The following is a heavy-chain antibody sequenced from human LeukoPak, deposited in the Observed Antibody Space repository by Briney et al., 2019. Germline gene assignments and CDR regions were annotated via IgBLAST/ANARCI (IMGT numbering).Heavy chain of an antibody. CDR3: ARDPPRRYDY. V-gene: IGHV3-48*01. J-gene: IGHJ4*02. CDR1: GFTFSDYS. CDR2: IDRSSGTI. Sequence: PGGSLRLSCAASGFTFSDYSMNWVRQAPGKGLEWISYIDRSSGTIYYADSVKGRFTISRDNAKNSLYLQMNSLRAEDTAVYYCARDPPRRYDYWGQGTLVTVSS. D-gene: IGHD1-14*01.